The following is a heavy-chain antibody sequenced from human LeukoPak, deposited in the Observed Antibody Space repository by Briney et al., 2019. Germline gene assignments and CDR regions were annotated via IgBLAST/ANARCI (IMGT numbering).Heavy chain of an antibody. CDR2: IYYSGST. V-gene: IGHV4-31*03. CDR3: ARVSYGGSNFDY. CDR1: GGSISSGGYY. Sequence: SETLSLTCTVSGGSISSGGYYWSWIRQHPGKGLEWIGYIYYSGSTYYNPSLKSRVTISVDTSKNQFSLKLSSVTAADTAVYYCARVSYGGSNFDYWGQGTLVTVSS. D-gene: IGHD4-17*01. J-gene: IGHJ4*02.